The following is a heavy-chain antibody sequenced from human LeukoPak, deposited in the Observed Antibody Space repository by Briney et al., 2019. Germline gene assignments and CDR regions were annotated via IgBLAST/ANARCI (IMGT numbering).Heavy chain of an antibody. J-gene: IGHJ4*02. D-gene: IGHD3-3*01. CDR1: GGTFSSYA. Sequence: SVKVSCKASGGTFSSYAISWVRQAPGQGLEWMGGIIPIFGTANYAQKFQGGVTITADESTSTAYMELSSLRSEDTAVYYCARGPSALEWSAVGYWGQGTLVTVSS. CDR2: IIPIFGTA. CDR3: ARGPSALEWSAVGY. V-gene: IGHV1-69*13.